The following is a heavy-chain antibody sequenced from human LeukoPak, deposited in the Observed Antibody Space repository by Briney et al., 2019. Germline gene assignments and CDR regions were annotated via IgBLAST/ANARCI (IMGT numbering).Heavy chain of an antibody. CDR1: GFTFSNYD. CDR3: AKDLSRAVAAGWFDP. CDR2: ISDSGGST. V-gene: IGHV3-23*01. D-gene: IGHD6-19*01. Sequence: GESLRLSCAASGFTFSNYDMSWVRQAPGKGLEWVSAISDSGGSTYYADSVKGRFTISRDNSKNTLYLQMTNLRAADTAVYYCAKDLSRAVAAGWFDPWDQGSLVTVSS. J-gene: IGHJ5*02.